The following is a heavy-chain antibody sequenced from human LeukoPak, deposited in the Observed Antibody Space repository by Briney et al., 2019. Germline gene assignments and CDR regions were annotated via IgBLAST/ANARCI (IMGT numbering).Heavy chain of an antibody. Sequence: GGSLRLSCAASGFTFSSFGVYWVRQAPGKGLEWVAVIWYDGSNKYYADSVKGRFTISRDNSKSTLYLQMNSLRAEDTAIYYCARSVGATTDWFDPWGQGTLVTVSS. CDR3: ARSVGATTDWFDP. D-gene: IGHD1-26*01. J-gene: IGHJ5*02. CDR1: GFTFSSFG. CDR2: IWYDGSNK. V-gene: IGHV3-33*01.